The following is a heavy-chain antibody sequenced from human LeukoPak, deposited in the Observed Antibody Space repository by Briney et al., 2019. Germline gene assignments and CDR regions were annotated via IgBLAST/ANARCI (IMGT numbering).Heavy chain of an antibody. CDR3: TTDRFVWGSYVAFDI. V-gene: IGHV3-15*01. CDR1: GFTFSNAW. D-gene: IGHD3-16*01. CDR2: IKSKTDGGTT. J-gene: IGHJ3*02. Sequence: GSLRLSCAASGFTFSNAWMSWVRQAPGKGLEWVGRIKSKTDGGTTDYAAPVKGRFAISRDDSKNTLYLQMSSLRTEDTAFYYCTTDRFVWGSYVAFDIWGQGTMVTVSS.